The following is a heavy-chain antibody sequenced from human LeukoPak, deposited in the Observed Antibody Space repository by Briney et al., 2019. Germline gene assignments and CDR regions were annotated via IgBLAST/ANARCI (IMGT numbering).Heavy chain of an antibody. CDR3: ATGSTLDV. CDR1: GYTFTGYY. J-gene: IGHJ6*04. Sequence: GASVKVSCKASGYTFTGYYMHWVRQAPGQGLEWMEGFDPEDGETIYAQKFQGRVTRPEDTSTDTAYMELSRPRSEDTAVYSCATGSTLDVWGKGTTVTISS. D-gene: IGHD2-2*01. V-gene: IGHV1-24*01. CDR2: FDPEDGET.